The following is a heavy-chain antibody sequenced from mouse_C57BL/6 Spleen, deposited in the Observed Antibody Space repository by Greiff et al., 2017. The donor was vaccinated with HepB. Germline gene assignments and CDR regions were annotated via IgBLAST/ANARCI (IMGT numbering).Heavy chain of an antibody. CDR3: ARYGSSRAWFAY. V-gene: IGHV1-76*01. CDR2: IYPGSGNT. Sequence: VQVVESGAELVRPGASVKLSCKASGYTFTDYYINWVKQRPGQGLEWIARIYPGSGNTYYNEKFKGKATLTAEKSSSTAYMQLSSLTSEDSAVYFCARYGSSRAWFAYWGQGTLVTVSA. J-gene: IGHJ3*01. CDR1: GYTFTDYY. D-gene: IGHD1-1*01.